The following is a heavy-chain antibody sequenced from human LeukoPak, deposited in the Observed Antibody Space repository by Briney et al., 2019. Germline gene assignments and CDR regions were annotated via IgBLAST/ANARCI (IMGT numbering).Heavy chain of an antibody. Sequence: GGSLRLPCAPSGYTQNDYDMHGVPDAPGKGLEGVAFFRNDGSYKYYPHSVKGRFTISRDNYSHALFLQMNSLRAEHTAVYFWGKGGMPSHNWFNSWGEGTLVTLSS. CDR3: GKGGMPSHNWFNS. J-gene: IGHJ5*01. CDR1: GYTQNDYD. D-gene: IGHD2-2*01. CDR2: FRNDGSYK. V-gene: IGHV3-30*02.